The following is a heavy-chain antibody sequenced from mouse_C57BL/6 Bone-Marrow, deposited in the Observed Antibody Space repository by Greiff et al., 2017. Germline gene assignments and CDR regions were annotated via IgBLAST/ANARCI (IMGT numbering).Heavy chain of an antibody. J-gene: IGHJ3*01. CDR1: GYTFTSYW. D-gene: IGHD1-1*01. CDR3: AREDYYYGSGAWFAY. CDR2: IDPSDSYT. Sequence: VQLQQPGAELVKPGASVKLSCKASGYTFTSYWMQWVQQRPGQGLEWIGEIDPSDSYTNYNQKFKGKATLTVDTSSSTAYMQLSSLTSEDSAVYYCAREDYYYGSGAWFAYWGQGTLVTVSA. V-gene: IGHV1-50*01.